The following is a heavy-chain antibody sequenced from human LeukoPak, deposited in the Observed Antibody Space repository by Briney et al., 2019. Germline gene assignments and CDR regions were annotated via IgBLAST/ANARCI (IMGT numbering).Heavy chain of an antibody. CDR3: ARGPSRQCDYPHLVFYP. J-gene: IGHJ5*02. D-gene: IGHD3-16*01. V-gene: IGHV1-2*06. CDR1: GDTFTGYY. Sequence: SSEKVSCKASGDTFTGYYLHWVRQAPGQGLEWMGRISPDTGGTNYAQKFQGRVTMTRDTSISAIYMELTNLRSYDTAFYYCARGPSRQCDYPHLVFYPWAQGTLVTVSS. CDR2: ISPDTGGT.